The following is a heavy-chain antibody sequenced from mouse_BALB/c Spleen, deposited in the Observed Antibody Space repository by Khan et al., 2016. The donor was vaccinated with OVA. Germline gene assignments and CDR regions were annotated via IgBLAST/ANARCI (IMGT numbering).Heavy chain of an antibody. V-gene: IGHV9-3-1*01. J-gene: IGHJ2*01. CDR3: ASLTGTDY. CDR2: INTYTGEP. D-gene: IGHD4-1*01. Sequence: QIQLVQSGPELKKPGETVKISCKASGYTFTNYGMNWVKQAPGKGLKWMGWINTYTGEPTYADDFKGRFAFSLETSASTAYLEINNLKNEDTATYFCASLTGTDYWGQGTTLTVSS. CDR1: GYTFTNYG.